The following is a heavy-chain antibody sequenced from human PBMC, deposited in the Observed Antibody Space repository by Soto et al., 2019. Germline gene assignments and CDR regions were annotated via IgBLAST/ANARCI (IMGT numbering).Heavy chain of an antibody. CDR1: GGSISSYY. J-gene: IGHJ1*01. D-gene: IGHD2-15*01. CDR3: ARVNSDCSGGSCYEYFQH. V-gene: IGHV4-59*08. CDR2: IYYSGST. Sequence: SETLSLTCTVSGGSISSYYWSWIRQPPGKGLEWIGYIYYSGSTNYNPSLKSRVTISVDTSKNQFSLKLSSVTAADTAVYYCARVNSDCSGGSCYEYFQHWGQGTLVTVSS.